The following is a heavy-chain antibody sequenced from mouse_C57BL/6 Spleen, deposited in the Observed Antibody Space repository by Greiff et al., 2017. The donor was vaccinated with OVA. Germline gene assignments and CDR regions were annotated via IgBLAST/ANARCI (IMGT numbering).Heavy chain of an antibody. CDR1: GYTFTGYW. CDR2: ILPGSGST. V-gene: IGHV1-9*01. D-gene: IGHD2-1*01. J-gene: IGHJ3*01. CDR3: ARGGNYWWFAY. Sequence: QVQLQQSGAELMKPGASVKLSCKATGYTFTGYWIEWVKQRPGHGLEWIGEILPGSGSTNYNEKFKGKATFTADTSSTTAYIQLSSLTTEDSAIYYCARGGNYWWFAYWGQGTLVTVSA.